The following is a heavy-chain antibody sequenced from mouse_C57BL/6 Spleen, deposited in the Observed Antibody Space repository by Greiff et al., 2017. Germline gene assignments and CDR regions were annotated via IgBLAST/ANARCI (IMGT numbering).Heavy chain of an antibody. CDR3: AIEVVGSYGDFDV. CDR2: IYPGDGSP. J-gene: IGHJ1*03. V-gene: IGHV1-85*01. D-gene: IGHD1-1*01. Sequence: VQLQQSGPELVKPGASVKLSCKASGYTFTSYDITWVKPRPGQGLEWIGWIYPGDGSPKSNETFKGKATLTVDPSSSTAYMELHSLPSEDSAVVFCAIEVVGSYGDFDVWGTGTTVTVSS. CDR1: GYTFTSYD.